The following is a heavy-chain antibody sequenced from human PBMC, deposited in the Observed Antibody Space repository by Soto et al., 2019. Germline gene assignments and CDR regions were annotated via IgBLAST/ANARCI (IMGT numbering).Heavy chain of an antibody. V-gene: IGHV1-18*01. D-gene: IGHD6-6*01. CDR3: AIAARPTGRPYYFDY. CDR2: ISAYNGNT. CDR1: GYTFTSYG. Sequence: ASVKVSCKASGYTFTSYGISWVRQAPGQGLEWMGWISAYNGNTNYAQKLQGRVTMTTDTSTSTAYMELRSLRSDDTAVYYCAIAARPTGRPYYFDYWGQGTLVTVS. J-gene: IGHJ4*02.